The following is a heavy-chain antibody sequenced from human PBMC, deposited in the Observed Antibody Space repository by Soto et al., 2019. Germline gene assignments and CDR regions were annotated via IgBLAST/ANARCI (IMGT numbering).Heavy chain of an antibody. CDR1: GDSVSSNSAA. CDR3: ARLRILTGYLDY. CDR2: TYYRSKWYN. D-gene: IGHD3-9*01. J-gene: IGHJ4*02. Sequence: PSQTLSLTCAISGDSVSSNSAAWNWIRQSPSRGLEWLGRTYYRSKWYNDYAVSVKSRITINPDTSKNQFSLQWSSLKASDTAMYYCARLRILTGYLDYWGQGTLVTVSS. V-gene: IGHV6-1*01.